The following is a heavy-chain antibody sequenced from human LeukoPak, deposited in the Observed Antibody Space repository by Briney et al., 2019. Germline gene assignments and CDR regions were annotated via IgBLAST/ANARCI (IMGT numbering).Heavy chain of an antibody. Sequence: ASVKVSCKASGYTFTGYYMHWVRQAPGQGLEWMGRINPNSGGTNYAQKFQGRVTMTRDTSISTAYMELSRLRSDDTAVYYCARDWAEGSYGPDYWGQGTLVTVSS. CDR1: GYTFTGYY. CDR3: ARDWAEGSYGPDY. J-gene: IGHJ4*02. CDR2: INPNSGGT. D-gene: IGHD5-18*01. V-gene: IGHV1-2*06.